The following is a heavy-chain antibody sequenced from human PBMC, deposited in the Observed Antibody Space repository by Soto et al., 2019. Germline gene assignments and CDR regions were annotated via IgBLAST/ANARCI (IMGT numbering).Heavy chain of an antibody. V-gene: IGHV1-8*01. CDR2: MQPSSGRT. CDR1: GYSFTGLD. CDR3: ARGVTAGVDY. Sequence: ASVKVSCKASGYSFTGLDINWVRQTTGQGLEWMGWMQPSSGRTGYAQKFQGRVTMTRDTSVNTAYMELSSLTSDDTAFYYCARGVTAGVDYWGQGTLVTVSS. D-gene: IGHD1-26*01. J-gene: IGHJ4*02.